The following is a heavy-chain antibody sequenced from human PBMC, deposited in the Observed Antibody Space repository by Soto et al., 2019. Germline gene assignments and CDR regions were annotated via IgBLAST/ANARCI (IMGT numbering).Heavy chain of an antibody. CDR2: ISSSSSTK. D-gene: IGHD3-10*01. Sequence: EVQLVESGGGLVQPGGSLRLSCVVSGFPFSSYSMNWVRQAPGKGLEWVSYISSSSSTKYYADSVKGRFTISRDNAKNSLYLQMNSLRAEDTAVYYCALSYYGSGTSFDYWGQGTLVTFSS. CDR1: GFPFSSYS. J-gene: IGHJ4*02. CDR3: ALSYYGSGTSFDY. V-gene: IGHV3-48*01.